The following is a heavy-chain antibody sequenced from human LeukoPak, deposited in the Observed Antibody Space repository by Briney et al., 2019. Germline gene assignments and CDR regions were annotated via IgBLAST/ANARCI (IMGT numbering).Heavy chain of an antibody. V-gene: IGHV3-23*01. CDR3: ARRTADYYFDY. CDR2: INGGGSTT. J-gene: IGHJ4*02. CDR1: GFTFRRYA. Sequence: TGGSLRLSCAASGFTFRRYAMTWVRQAPGKGLEWVSGINGGGSTTYYADSVKGRFTISRDSSNNTLNLQTNSLRAEDTAIYYCARRTADYYFDYWGQGTLVTVSS. D-gene: IGHD1-14*01.